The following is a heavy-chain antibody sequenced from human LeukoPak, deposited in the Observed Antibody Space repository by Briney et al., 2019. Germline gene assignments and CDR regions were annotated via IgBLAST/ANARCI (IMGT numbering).Heavy chain of an antibody. CDR2: IYHSGST. CDR3: ARRSYYDSSAIFDY. D-gene: IGHD3-22*01. V-gene: IGHV4-30-2*03. J-gene: IGHJ4*02. Sequence: PSQTLSLTCAVSGGSISSGGYSWSWIRQPPGKGLEWIGYIYHSGSTYYNPSLKSRVTISVDTSKNQFSLKLSSVTAADTAVFYCARRSYYDSSAIFDYWGQGTLVTVSS. CDR1: GGSISSGGYS.